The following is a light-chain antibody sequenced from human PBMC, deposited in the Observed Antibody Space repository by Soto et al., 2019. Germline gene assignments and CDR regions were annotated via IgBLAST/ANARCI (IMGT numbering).Light chain of an antibody. V-gene: IGLV1-47*01. Sequence: QSVLTQPPSASGTPGQRVTISCSGRISNIGSNYVYWYQQLPRTATKLLLYRDNQRPSGVPDRFSDSKSGTSASLAISGLRSDDEADYYCAAWDDTLSGVVFGGGTKVTVL. J-gene: IGLJ2*01. CDR1: ISNIGSNY. CDR3: AAWDDTLSGVV. CDR2: RDN.